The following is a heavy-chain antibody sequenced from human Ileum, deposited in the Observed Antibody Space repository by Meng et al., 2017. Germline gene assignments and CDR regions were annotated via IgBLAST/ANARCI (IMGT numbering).Heavy chain of an antibody. Sequence: QVQLKGSGPGRVKPSGTLSLTCAGSGDSISSSGWWSWVRQPPGKGLEWIGQIYQSGSTNYNPSLKSRVTISIDRSENQLSLKLSSVTAADTAVYYCARHIVGPTPGMEYWGQGTLVTVSS. CDR1: GDSISSSGW. J-gene: IGHJ4*02. V-gene: IGHV4-4*02. D-gene: IGHD1-26*01. CDR2: IYQSGST. CDR3: ARHIVGPTPGMEY.